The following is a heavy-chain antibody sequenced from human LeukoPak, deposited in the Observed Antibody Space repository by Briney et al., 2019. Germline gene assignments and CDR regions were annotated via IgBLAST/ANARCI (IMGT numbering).Heavy chain of an antibody. Sequence: SETLSLTCAVSGGSISSSNWWSWVRQPPGKGLEWIGEIYHSGSTNYNPSLKSRVTISVDTSKNQFPLKLSSVTAADTAVYYCARKQWLGHYYYYYMDVWGKGTTVTISS. CDR3: ARKQWLGHYYYYYMDV. V-gene: IGHV4-4*02. CDR1: GGSISSSNW. D-gene: IGHD6-19*01. CDR2: IYHSGST. J-gene: IGHJ6*03.